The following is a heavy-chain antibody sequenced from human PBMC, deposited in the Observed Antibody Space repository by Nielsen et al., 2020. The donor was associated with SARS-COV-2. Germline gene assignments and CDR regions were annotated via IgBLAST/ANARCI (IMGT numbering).Heavy chain of an antibody. D-gene: IGHD2-21*02. J-gene: IGHJ4*02. CDR3: ARDPAYPDSYFDY. Sequence: GESLKISCAASGFIVSTKYMNWVRQAPGKGLEWVSYISGSSSTIYYADSVKGRFTISRDTAKNSLYLQMNSLRVEDTAVYFCARDPAYPDSYFDYWGQGTLVTVSS. CDR1: GFIVSTKY. V-gene: IGHV3-48*01. CDR2: ISGSSSTI.